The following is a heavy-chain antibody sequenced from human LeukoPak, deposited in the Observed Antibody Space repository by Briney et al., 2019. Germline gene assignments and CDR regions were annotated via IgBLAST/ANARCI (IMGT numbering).Heavy chain of an antibody. D-gene: IGHD6-13*01. CDR3: AREQQLAFDY. CDR1: GFTFSSYG. CDR2: IRYDGSNK. J-gene: IGHJ4*02. V-gene: IGHV3-30*02. Sequence: GGSLRLSCAASGFTFSSYGMHWVRQAPGKGLEWVAFIRYDGSNKYYADSVKGRFTISRDNSKNTLYLHVNSLRPEDTAVYYCAREQQLAFDYWGQGTLVTVSS.